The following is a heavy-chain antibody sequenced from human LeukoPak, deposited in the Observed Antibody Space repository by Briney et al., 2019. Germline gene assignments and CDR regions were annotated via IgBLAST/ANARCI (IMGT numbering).Heavy chain of an antibody. J-gene: IGHJ4*02. CDR3: ARTRLGTSTSFYFDL. D-gene: IGHD1-26*01. V-gene: IGHV3-30*02. Sequence: PGGSLRLSCAASEFIFSDYDMHWVRQAPGKGLEWVALIRYDGRSEYYSGHMQGRFTISRDNSRNNLFLNMNNLGPDDTAVYFWARTRLGTSTSFYFDLWGQGTLVTVSS. CDR1: EFIFSDYD. CDR2: IRYDGRSE.